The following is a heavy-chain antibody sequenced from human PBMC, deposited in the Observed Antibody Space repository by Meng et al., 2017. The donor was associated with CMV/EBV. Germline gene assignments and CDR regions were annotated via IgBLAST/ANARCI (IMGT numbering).Heavy chain of an antibody. D-gene: IGHD3-22*01. Sequence: CCEASGFTFSSYAMSGVRQAPGKGLEWVSVIYSGGSSTYYADSVKGRFTISRDNSKNTLYLQMNSLRAEDTAVYYCAKAYDSSGYDYWGQGTLVTVSS. V-gene: IGHV3-23*03. CDR3: AKAYDSSGYDY. CDR2: IYSGGSST. CDR1: GFTFSSYA. J-gene: IGHJ4*02.